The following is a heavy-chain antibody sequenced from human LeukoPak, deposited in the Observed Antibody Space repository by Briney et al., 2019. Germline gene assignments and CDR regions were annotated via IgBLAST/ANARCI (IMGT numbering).Heavy chain of an antibody. J-gene: IGHJ4*02. CDR1: GGSITTYY. CDR2: ISTSGRT. V-gene: IGHV4-4*07. Sequence: SETLSLTCTVSGGSITTYYWSWIRQPAGKGLEWIGRISTSGRTNYNPSLKSRLTMSADTSKNQFSLILNSVTAADTAVYYCAVGRPRNATRLDDGYDFWGQGTLVTVSS. D-gene: IGHD3/OR15-3a*01. CDR3: AVGRPRNATRLDDGYDF.